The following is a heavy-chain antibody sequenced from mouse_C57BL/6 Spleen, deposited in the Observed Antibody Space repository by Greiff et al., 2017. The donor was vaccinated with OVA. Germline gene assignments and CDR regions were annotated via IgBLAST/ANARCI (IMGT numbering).Heavy chain of an antibody. CDR2: IYPGDGDT. CDR1: GYAFSSSW. D-gene: IGHD2-3*01. Sequence: VQLQQSGPELVKPGASVKISCKASGYAFSSSWMNWVKQRPGKGLEWIGRIYPGDGDTNYNGKFKGKATLTADKSSSTAYMQLSSLTSEDSAVYFCARSPHYDDGGFAYWGQGTLVTVSA. V-gene: IGHV1-82*01. J-gene: IGHJ3*01. CDR3: ARSPHYDDGGFAY.